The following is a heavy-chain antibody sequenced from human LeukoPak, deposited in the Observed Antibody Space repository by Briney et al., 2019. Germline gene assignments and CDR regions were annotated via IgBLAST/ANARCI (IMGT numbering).Heavy chain of an antibody. J-gene: IGHJ4*02. V-gene: IGHV4-34*01. CDR1: GGSFSGYY. D-gene: IGHD3-3*01. CDR2: INHSGST. Sequence: NTSETLSLTCAVYGGSFSGYYWSWIRQPPGKGLEWIGEINHSGSTNYNPSLKSRVTISVDTSKNQFSLKLSSVTAADTAVYYCARGGGDFWSGYFRYFDYWGQGTLVTVSS. CDR3: ARGGGDFWSGYFRYFDY.